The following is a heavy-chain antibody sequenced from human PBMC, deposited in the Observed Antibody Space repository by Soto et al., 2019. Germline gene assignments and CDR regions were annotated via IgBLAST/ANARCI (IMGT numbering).Heavy chain of an antibody. CDR1: GDSVSSNSAA. J-gene: IGHJ4*02. CDR3: ARDLGGPLIPPTWCYFDY. CDR2: TYYRSKWYN. Sequence: SQTLSLTCAISGDSVSSNSAAWNWIRQSPSRGLEWLGRTYYRSKWYNDYAVSVKSRITINPDTSKNQFSLQLNSVTPEDTAVYYCARDLGGPLIPPTWCYFDYWGQGTLVTVSS. D-gene: IGHD3-16*01. V-gene: IGHV6-1*01.